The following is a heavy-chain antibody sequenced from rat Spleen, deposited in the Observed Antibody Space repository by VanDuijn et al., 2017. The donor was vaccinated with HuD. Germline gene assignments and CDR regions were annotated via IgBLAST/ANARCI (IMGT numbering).Heavy chain of an antibody. J-gene: IGHJ2*01. CDR1: GITFSNFP. V-gene: IGHV5-46*01. D-gene: IGHD1-11*01. Sequence: EVQLVEAGGGLVQPGRSMKLSCAASGITFSNFPMAWVRQAPTKGLEWVATISSSGDSTYYRDSVKGRFTISRDNAKNNLYLQMDSLRSEDTATYYCARRRWELGFDNWGQGVMVTVSS. CDR2: ISSSGDST. CDR3: ARRRWELGFDN.